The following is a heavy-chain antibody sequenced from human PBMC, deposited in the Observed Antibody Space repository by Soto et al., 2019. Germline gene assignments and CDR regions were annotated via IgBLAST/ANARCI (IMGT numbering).Heavy chain of an antibody. CDR2: ISGSGGST. Sequence: GGSLRLSCAASGFTFSSYAMSWVRQAPGKGLEWVSAISGSGGSTYYADTVKGRFTIPRDNSKNTLYQQMNSLRAEDTAVYYCAKTPKYGSGSYHDYWGQGTLVTVSS. CDR3: AKTPKYGSGSYHDY. J-gene: IGHJ4*02. CDR1: GFTFSSYA. V-gene: IGHV3-23*01. D-gene: IGHD3-10*01.